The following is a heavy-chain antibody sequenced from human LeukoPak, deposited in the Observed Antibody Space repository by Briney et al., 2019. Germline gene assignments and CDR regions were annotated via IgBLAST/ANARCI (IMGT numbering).Heavy chain of an antibody. V-gene: IGHV4-4*07. CDR1: GGATRSNY. Sequence: SESLDRVYISAGGATRSNYWSWIRQPAGKGLEWIGRIYTSGSTNYNPSLKSRVTMSVDTSKNQFSLKLSSVTAADTAVYYCARDGVSPGDYWGQGTLVTVSS. CDR2: IYTSGST. J-gene: IGHJ4*02. CDR3: ARDGVSPGDY. D-gene: IGHD5/OR15-5a*01.